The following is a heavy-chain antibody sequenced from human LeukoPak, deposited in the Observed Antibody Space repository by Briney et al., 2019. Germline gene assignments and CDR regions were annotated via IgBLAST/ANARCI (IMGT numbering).Heavy chain of an antibody. CDR2: ISGSGGST. Sequence: GESLKISCAASGFTFSSYAMSWVRQAPGKGLEWVSAISGSGGSTYYADSVKGRFTISRDNSKNTLYLQMNSLRAEDTAVYYCAKAALILVPAEASDIWGQGTMVTVSS. V-gene: IGHV3-23*01. CDR3: AKAALILVPAEASDI. CDR1: GFTFSSYA. D-gene: IGHD3-3*01. J-gene: IGHJ3*02.